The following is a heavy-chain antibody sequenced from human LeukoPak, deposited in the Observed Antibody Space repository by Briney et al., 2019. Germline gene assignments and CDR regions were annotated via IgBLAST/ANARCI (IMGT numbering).Heavy chain of an antibody. Sequence: KAGGSLRLSCAASGLTFSRYSMNWVRQAPGKGLEWVSSISTGSSYIYYADSLKGRFTISRDNAKNSLYLQMNSLRAEDTAVYYCARHSDYDILTGPNDYWGQGTLVTVSS. J-gene: IGHJ4*02. V-gene: IGHV3-21*01. CDR2: ISTGSSYI. CDR3: ARHSDYDILTGPNDY. CDR1: GLTFSRYS. D-gene: IGHD3-9*01.